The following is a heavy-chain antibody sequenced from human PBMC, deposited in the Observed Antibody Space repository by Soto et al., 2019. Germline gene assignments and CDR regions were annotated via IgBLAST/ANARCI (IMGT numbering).Heavy chain of an antibody. CDR3: ARDRLKWELLTYDYYGMDV. J-gene: IGHJ6*02. V-gene: IGHV3-53*01. D-gene: IGHD1-26*01. CDR1: GFTVSSNY. Sequence: PGGSLRLSCAASGFTVSSNYMSWVRQAPGKGLEWVSVIYSGGSTYYADSVKGRFTISRDNSKNTLYLQMNSLRAEDTAVYYCARDRLKWELLTYDYYGMDVWGQGTTVTVSS. CDR2: IYSGGST.